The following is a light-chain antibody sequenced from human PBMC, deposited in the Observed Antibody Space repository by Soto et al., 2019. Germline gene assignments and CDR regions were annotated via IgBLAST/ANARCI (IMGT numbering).Light chain of an antibody. CDR2: TAS. CDR1: QNIKKF. CDR3: QQAFSAPLT. J-gene: IGKJ4*01. Sequence: DIQMTQSPTSLSAPVGDSVTITCRVSQNIKKFLNWYQQKPGTAPKLLIYTASSVQAGFPSRFSGSGSGTDFILTISNLQPEDFATYSCQQAFSAPLTFGGGTRVEI. V-gene: IGKV1-39*01.